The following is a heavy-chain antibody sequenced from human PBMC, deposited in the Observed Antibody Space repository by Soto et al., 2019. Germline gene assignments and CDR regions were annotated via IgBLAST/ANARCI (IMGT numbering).Heavy chain of an antibody. CDR3: ARAEWSIAAADYYYYGMDV. J-gene: IGHJ6*02. CDR2: IIPILGIA. V-gene: IGHV1-69*02. CDR1: GGTFSSYT. Sequence: QVQLVQSGAEVKKPGSSVKVSCKASGGTFSSYTISWVRQAPGQGLEWMGRIIPILGIANYAQKFQGRVTITADKSTSTAYMELSSLRSEDTAVYYCARAEWSIAAADYYYYGMDVWGQGTTVTVSS. D-gene: IGHD6-13*01.